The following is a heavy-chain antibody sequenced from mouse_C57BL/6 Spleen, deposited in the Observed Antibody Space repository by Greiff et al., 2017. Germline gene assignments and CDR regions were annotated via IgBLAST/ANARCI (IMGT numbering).Heavy chain of an antibody. CDR2: INPNNGGT. Sequence: VQLQQSGPELVKPGASVKMSCKASGYTFTDYNMHWVKQSHGKSLEWIGYINPNNGGTSYNQKFKGKATLTVNKSSSTAYMELRSLTSEDSAGYYCARSYYDGSYAMDYWGQGTSVTVSS. V-gene: IGHV1-22*01. J-gene: IGHJ4*01. CDR1: GYTFTDYN. D-gene: IGHD1-1*01. CDR3: ARSYYDGSYAMDY.